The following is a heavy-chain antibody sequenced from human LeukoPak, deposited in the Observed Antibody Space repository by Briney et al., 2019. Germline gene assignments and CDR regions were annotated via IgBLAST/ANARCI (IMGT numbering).Heavy chain of an antibody. D-gene: IGHD6-19*01. Sequence: GGSLRLSCAASGFTFSNAWMSWVRQAPGKGLEWVGRIKSKTDGGTTDYAAPVKGRFTISRDDSKNTLYLQMNSLKTEDTAVYYCCSGWGTYYYYMDVWGKGTTVTVSS. CDR1: GFTFSNAW. CDR2: IKSKTDGGTT. V-gene: IGHV3-15*01. J-gene: IGHJ6*03. CDR3: CSGWGTYYYYMDV.